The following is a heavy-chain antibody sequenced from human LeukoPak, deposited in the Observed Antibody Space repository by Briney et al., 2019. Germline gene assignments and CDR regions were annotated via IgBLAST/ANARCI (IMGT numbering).Heavy chain of an antibody. CDR3: AKASGRHGIGLFGYFDY. D-gene: IGHD1-26*01. J-gene: IGHJ4*02. V-gene: IGHV3-53*01. CDR2: IYSGGST. CDR1: GFTVSGDY. Sequence: GGSLRLSCAVSGFTVSGDYMSWVRQAPGKGLEWVSVIYSGGSTYYADSVKGRFTISRDNSKNMLYLQMNSLRAEDTAVYYCAKASGRHGIGLFGYFDYWGQGTLVTVSS.